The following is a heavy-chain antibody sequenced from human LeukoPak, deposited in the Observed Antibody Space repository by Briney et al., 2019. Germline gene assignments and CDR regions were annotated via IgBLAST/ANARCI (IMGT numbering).Heavy chain of an antibody. CDR3: ARGILSVAYFDY. Sequence: TASETLSLTCTVSGGSISSYYWSWIRQPPGKGLEWIGYIYYSGSTHYNPSLKTRVTISVDTSKNQFSLKLSSVTAADTAVYYCARGILSVAYFDYWGQGTLVTVSS. CDR1: GGSISSYY. D-gene: IGHD6-19*01. J-gene: IGHJ4*02. CDR2: IYYSGST. V-gene: IGHV4-59*01.